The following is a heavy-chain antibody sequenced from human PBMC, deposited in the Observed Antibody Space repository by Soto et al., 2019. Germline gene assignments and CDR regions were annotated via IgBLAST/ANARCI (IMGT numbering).Heavy chain of an antibody. V-gene: IGHV1-18*01. D-gene: IGHD4-4*01. CDR3: ARALSNYGPFDP. Sequence: QVQLVQSGAEVKKPGASVKVSCKASGYTFSSYGISWVRQAPGQGLEWMGWISAYNGNTNYAQKFQGRVTMTTDTTTSTAYMELRSLRSDDTVVYYCARALSNYGPFDPWGQGTLVTVSS. CDR2: ISAYNGNT. J-gene: IGHJ5*02. CDR1: GYTFSSYG.